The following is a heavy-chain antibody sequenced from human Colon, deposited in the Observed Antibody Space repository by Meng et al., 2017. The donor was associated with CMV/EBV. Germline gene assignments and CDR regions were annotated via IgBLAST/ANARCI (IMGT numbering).Heavy chain of an antibody. D-gene: IGHD3-10*01. V-gene: IGHV1-69*01. Sequence: SGGTFSSYAISWVRPAPGQGLEWMGGIIPIFGTANYAQKCQGRVTITADESTSTAYMELSSLRSEDTAVYYCAREGGSGSSGNWFDPWGQGTLVTVSS. J-gene: IGHJ5*02. CDR2: IIPIFGTA. CDR1: GGTFSSYA. CDR3: AREGGSGSSGNWFDP.